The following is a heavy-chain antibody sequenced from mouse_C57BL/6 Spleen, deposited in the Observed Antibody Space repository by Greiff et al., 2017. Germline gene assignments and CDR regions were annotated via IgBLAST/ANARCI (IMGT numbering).Heavy chain of an antibody. CDR2: IDPSDSDT. D-gene: IGHD3-2*02. Sequence: VQLHQPGAELVRPGSSVKLSCKASGYTFTSYWMHWVKQRPIQGLEWIGNIDPSDSDTHYNQKFKDKATLTVDKSSSTAYMQLSSLTSEDSAVYYCAKEAAQPYFDYWGQGTTRTVSS. V-gene: IGHV1-52*01. CDR3: AKEAAQPYFDY. CDR1: GYTFTSYW. J-gene: IGHJ2*01.